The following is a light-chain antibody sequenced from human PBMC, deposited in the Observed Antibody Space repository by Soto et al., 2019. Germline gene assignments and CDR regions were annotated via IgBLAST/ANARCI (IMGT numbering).Light chain of an antibody. CDR3: QQYNNWPT. CDR2: GAS. CDR1: QTISSN. J-gene: IGKJ1*01. V-gene: IGKV3-15*01. Sequence: EIMLSLSLGTLSLNPGERATLSCRASQTISSNLAWYQQKPGQTPRLLIYGASTRAAGIPARFSGSGSGTEFTLTISSLQSEDFAVYYCQQYNNWPTFGQGSMADVK.